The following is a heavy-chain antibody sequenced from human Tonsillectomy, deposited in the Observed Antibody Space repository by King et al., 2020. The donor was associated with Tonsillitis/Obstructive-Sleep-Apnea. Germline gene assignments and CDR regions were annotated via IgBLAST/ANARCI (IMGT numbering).Heavy chain of an antibody. D-gene: IGHD3-10*01. CDR3: ARGSGSGSYLIDY. V-gene: IGHV1-3*01. Sequence: QLVQSGAEVKKPGASVKVSCKASGYTVTSNAIHWVRQAPGQRLEWMGYINAGNGNVKYSQIFQGRVTITRDTSARIDYMELSSLRSEDTAVYYCARGSGSGSYLIDYWGQGTLVTVSS. CDR1: GYTVTSNA. J-gene: IGHJ4*02. CDR2: INAGNGNV.